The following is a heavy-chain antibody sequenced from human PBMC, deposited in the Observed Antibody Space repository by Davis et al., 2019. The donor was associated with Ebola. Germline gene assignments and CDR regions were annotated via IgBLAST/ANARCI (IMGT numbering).Heavy chain of an antibody. CDR1: GGSISGYY. V-gene: IGHV4-34*01. Sequence: SETLSLTCTVSGGSISGYYWSWIRQPPGKGLEWIGEINHSGSTNYNPSLKSRVTISVDTSKNQFSLKLCSVTAADTAVYYCASGRRVLTMVRPYYYYYGMDVWGQGTTVTVSS. CDR3: ASGRRVLTMVRPYYYYYGMDV. D-gene: IGHD3-10*01. J-gene: IGHJ6*02. CDR2: INHSGST.